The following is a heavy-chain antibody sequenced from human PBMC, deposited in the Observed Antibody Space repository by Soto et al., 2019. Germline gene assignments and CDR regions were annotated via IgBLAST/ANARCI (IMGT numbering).Heavy chain of an antibody. D-gene: IGHD3-3*01. CDR2: ISSSSRRT. V-gene: IGHV3-23*01. CDR3: AKVAQSGVVSAYFGS. Sequence: CLGLSRATSIVTVDNSGIAWFLQTAGKGLYWVSGISSSSRRTYYADSVRGRFTISRDNSKNTLYLQMDTLRADDTAVYYCAKVAQSGVVSAYFGSSGQGSLGTVSS. CDR1: IVTVDNSG. J-gene: IGHJ4*02.